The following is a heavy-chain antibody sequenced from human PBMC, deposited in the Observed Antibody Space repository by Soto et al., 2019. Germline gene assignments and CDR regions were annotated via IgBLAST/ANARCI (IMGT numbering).Heavy chain of an antibody. D-gene: IGHD6-19*01. Sequence: ASVTVSCKASGYTFTSYGISWVRQAPGQGLEWMGWISAYNGNTNYAQKLQGRVTMTTDTSTSTAYMELRSLRSDDTAVYYCARDPQQWTWFDPWGQGPLVTVSS. CDR2: ISAYNGNT. CDR3: ARDPQQWTWFDP. V-gene: IGHV1-18*01. CDR1: GYTFTSYG. J-gene: IGHJ5*02.